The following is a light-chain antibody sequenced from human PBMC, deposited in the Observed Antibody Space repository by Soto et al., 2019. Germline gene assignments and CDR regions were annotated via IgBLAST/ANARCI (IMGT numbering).Light chain of an antibody. CDR2: DVS. CDR3: SSYTSSSSYV. CDR1: SRDVGTYNS. V-gene: IGLV2-14*01. J-gene: IGLJ1*01. Sequence: SAPAPPSALSGAPRQAIAISCPGNSRDVGTYNSVSWYQQYPGKAPKLMIHDVSNRPSGVSDRFSGSKSGNTASLTISGLQPEDEADYYCSSYTSSSSYVFGSGTKVTVL.